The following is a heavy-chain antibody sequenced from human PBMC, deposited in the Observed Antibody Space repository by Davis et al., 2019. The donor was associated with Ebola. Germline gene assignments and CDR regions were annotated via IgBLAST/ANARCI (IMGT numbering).Heavy chain of an antibody. CDR2: ISYDGSNK. J-gene: IGHJ6*03. V-gene: IGHV3-30-3*01. D-gene: IGHD3-9*01. Sequence: GGSLRLSCAASGFTFSTYAMHWVRQAPGKGLEWVAVISYDGSNKYYADSVKGRFTISRDNSKNTLYLQMNSLRAEDTAVCYCARGGYFGNYYYYYMDVWGKGTTVTVSS. CDR1: GFTFSTYA. CDR3: ARGGYFGNYYYYYMDV.